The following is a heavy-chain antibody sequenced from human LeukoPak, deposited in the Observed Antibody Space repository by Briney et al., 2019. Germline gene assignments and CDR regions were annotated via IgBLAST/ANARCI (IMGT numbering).Heavy chain of an antibody. D-gene: IGHD1-1*01. Sequence: ASETLSLTYTVSGGSISTSRYSWGWIRQSPGKGLEWIGSTYSSGGLYLNPSLTSRVMLSADTSKNQLSLKLTSVTATDTAIYYCARHTGNRDHFDYWGQGTLVTVSS. CDR3: ARHTGNRDHFDY. CDR1: GGSISTSRYS. CDR2: TYSSGGL. V-gene: IGHV4-39*01. J-gene: IGHJ4*02.